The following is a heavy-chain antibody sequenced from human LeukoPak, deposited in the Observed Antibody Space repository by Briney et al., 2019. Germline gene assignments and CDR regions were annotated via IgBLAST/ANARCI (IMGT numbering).Heavy chain of an antibody. CDR2: IYYSGST. J-gene: IGHJ4*02. D-gene: IGHD4-17*01. CDR1: GGSISSYY. V-gene: IGHV4-59*01. Sequence: SETLSLTCTVSGGSISSYYWSWIRQPPGKELEWIGYIYYSGSTNYNPSLKSRVTISVDTSKNQFSLKLSSVTAADTAVYYCARSRGTTVTTYFEFWGQGSLVTVSA. CDR3: ARSRGTTVTTYFEF.